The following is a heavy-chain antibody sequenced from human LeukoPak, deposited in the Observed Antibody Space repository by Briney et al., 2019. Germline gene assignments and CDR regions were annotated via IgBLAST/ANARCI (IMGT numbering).Heavy chain of an antibody. CDR2: IIPILGIA. CDR3: ARSGYSYGQGAFDI. CDR1: GGXXSSYA. D-gene: IGHD5-18*01. Sequence: SVKVSCKAXGGXXSSYAISWVRQAPGQGLEWMGRIIPILGIANYAQKFQGRVTITADKSTSTAYMELSSLRSEDTAVYYCARSGYSYGQGAFDIWGQGTMVTVSS. J-gene: IGHJ3*02. V-gene: IGHV1-69*04.